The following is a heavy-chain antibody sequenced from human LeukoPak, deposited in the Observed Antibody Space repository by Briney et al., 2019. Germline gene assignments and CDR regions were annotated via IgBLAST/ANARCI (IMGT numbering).Heavy chain of an antibody. Sequence: ASVKVSCKASGGTFSSYAISWVRQAPGQGLEWMGGIIPIFGTANYAQKFQGRVTITTDESTSTAYMELSSLRSEDTAVYYCARGSDVLYYDFWSGYSRCYYYYYMDVWGKGTTVTVSS. V-gene: IGHV1-69*05. J-gene: IGHJ6*03. CDR3: ARGSDVLYYDFWSGYSRCYYYYYMDV. CDR1: GGTFSSYA. CDR2: IIPIFGTA. D-gene: IGHD3-3*01.